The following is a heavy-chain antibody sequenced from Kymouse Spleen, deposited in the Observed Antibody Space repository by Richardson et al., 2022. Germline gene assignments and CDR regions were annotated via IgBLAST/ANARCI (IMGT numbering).Heavy chain of an antibody. J-gene: IGHJ4*02. Sequence: QVQLQESGPGLVKPSETLSLTCTVSGGSVSSGSYYWSWIRQPPGKGLEWIGYIYYSGSTNYNPSLKSRVTISVDTSKNQFSLKLSSVTAADTAVYYCAAGDVLRYFDWLLSFDYWGQGTLVTVSS. D-gene: IGHD3-9*01. V-gene: IGHV4-61*01. CDR2: IYYSGST. CDR3: AAGDVLRYFDWLLSFDY. CDR1: GGSVSSGSYY.